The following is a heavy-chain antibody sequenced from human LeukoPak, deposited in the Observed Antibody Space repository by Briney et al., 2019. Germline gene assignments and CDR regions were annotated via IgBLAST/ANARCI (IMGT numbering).Heavy chain of an antibody. CDR2: IYYGGST. V-gene: IGHV4-39*07. CDR3: ARGITIFGVVTENWFDP. Sequence: PSETLSLTCTVSRGSFSTSTHSWGWIRQPPGKGLEWIGIIYYGGSTYYNPSLKSRVTISVDTSKNQFSLELSSVTAADTAVYYCARGITIFGVVTENWFDPWGQGTLVTVSS. CDR1: RGSFSTSTHS. J-gene: IGHJ5*02. D-gene: IGHD3-3*01.